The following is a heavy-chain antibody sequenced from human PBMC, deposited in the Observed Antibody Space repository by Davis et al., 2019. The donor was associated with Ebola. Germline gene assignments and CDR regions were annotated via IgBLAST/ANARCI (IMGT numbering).Heavy chain of an antibody. CDR3: ARSTVYNTGFDY. J-gene: IGHJ4*02. D-gene: IGHD3-3*01. V-gene: IGHV1-3*01. CDR1: GYTSTSYA. Sequence: AASVKVSCKASGYTSTSYAMHWVRQAPGQRLEWMGWINAGNGNTKYSQKFQGRVTITRDTSASTAYMELSSLRSEDTAVYYCARSTVYNTGFDYWGQGTLVTISS. CDR2: INAGNGNT.